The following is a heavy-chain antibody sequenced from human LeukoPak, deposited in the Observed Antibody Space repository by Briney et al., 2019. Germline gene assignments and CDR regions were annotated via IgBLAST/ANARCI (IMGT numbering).Heavy chain of an antibody. CDR1: GYTFTSYD. J-gene: IGHJ4*02. CDR3: ARGRRVRGVNPTPFEY. Sequence: ASVKVSCKASGYTFTSYDINWVRQATGHGLEWIGRMNPNSGNTGYAQKFQGRVTISRNTSISTAYMELSSLRSEDTAVYYCARGRRVRGVNPTPFEYWGQGTLVTVPS. CDR2: MNPNSGNT. D-gene: IGHD3-10*01. V-gene: IGHV1-8*03.